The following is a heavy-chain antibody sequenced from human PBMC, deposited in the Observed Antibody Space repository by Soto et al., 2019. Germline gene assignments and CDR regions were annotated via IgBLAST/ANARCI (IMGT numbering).Heavy chain of an antibody. J-gene: IGHJ6*03. Sequence: SETLSLTCTVSGGSISSYYWSWIRQPPGKGLEWIGYIYYSGSTNYNPSLKSRVTISVDTSKNQFSLKLSSVTAADTAVYYCARLSGYSYGRDYYHYYMDVWGKGTTVTVSS. CDR2: IYYSGST. CDR1: GGSISSYY. D-gene: IGHD5-18*01. CDR3: ARLSGYSYGRDYYHYYMDV. V-gene: IGHV4-59*08.